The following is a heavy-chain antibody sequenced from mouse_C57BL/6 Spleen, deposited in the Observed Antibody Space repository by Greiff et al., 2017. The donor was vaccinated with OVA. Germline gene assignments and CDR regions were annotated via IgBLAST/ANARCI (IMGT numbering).Heavy chain of an antibody. CDR1: GYAFSSYW. CDR2: IYPGDGDT. V-gene: IGHV1-80*01. J-gene: IGHJ4*01. CDR3: ARKGAMRGYYYAMDY. Sequence: QVHVKQSGAELVKPGASVKISCKASGYAFSSYWMNWVKQRPGKGLEWIGQIYPGDGDTNYNGKFKGKATLTADKSSSTAYMQLSSLTSEDSAVYFCARKGAMRGYYYAMDYWGQGTSVTVSS.